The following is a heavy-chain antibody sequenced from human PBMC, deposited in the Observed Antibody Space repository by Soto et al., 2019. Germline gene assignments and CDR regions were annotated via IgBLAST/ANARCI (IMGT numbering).Heavy chain of an antibody. CDR3: AKHPLDTAMVTFDY. D-gene: IGHD5-18*01. CDR2: IYYGGST. V-gene: IGHV4-59*08. J-gene: IGHJ4*02. Sequence: SETLSLTCTVSGGSMTSYYWSWVRQTPEKGLEWIANIYYGGSTTHNPSLKSRATISVDTSRNQFSLKLTSVTAEDTAVYYCAKHPLDTAMVTFDYWGQGTLVTSPQ. CDR1: GGSMTSYY.